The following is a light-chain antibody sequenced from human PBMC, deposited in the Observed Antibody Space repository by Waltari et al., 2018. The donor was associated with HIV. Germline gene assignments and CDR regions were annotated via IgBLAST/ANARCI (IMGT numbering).Light chain of an antibody. V-gene: IGLV1-44*01. CDR1: TSNIGSHA. J-gene: IGLJ2*01. Sequence: QPMLSQAPPASGTPGQRVAISCSGRTSNIGSHAVNWYQQLPGTAPKLHIHTNEQRPSGVPDRFSGSKSGTSASLAISGLQSADESDYYCATWDDSLNGPVFGGGTKLTVL. CDR2: TNE. CDR3: ATWDDSLNGPV.